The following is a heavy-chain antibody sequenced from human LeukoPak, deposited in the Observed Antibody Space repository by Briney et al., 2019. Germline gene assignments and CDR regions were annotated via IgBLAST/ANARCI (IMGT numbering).Heavy chain of an antibody. CDR2: INGSGESK. D-gene: IGHD3-10*01. CDR3: TKVMRGRANFGSGSSLDY. J-gene: IGHJ4*01. V-gene: IGHV3-23*01. CDR1: GLTFSRYA. Sequence: GGSLRLSCAASGLTFSRYARHWVRQPPGKGLEWVCAINGSGESKYYADSVKGRFTISQDNSKSTLFLEMDRLRGEDSAVYYCTKVMRGRANFGSGSSLDYWGQGTVVPVSP.